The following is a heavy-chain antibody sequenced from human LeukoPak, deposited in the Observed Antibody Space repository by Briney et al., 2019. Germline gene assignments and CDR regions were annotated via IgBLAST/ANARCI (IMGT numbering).Heavy chain of an antibody. J-gene: IGHJ6*02. CDR3: ARAIPSSYYYYGMDV. D-gene: IGHD2-2*01. Sequence: GGSLRLSCAASGFTVSSIHMVWVRQAPGKGLEWVAVISYDGSNKYYADSVKGRFTISRDNSKNTLYLQMNSLRAEDTAVYYCARAIPSSYYYYGMDVWGQGTTVTVSS. CDR2: ISYDGSNK. CDR1: GFTVSSIH. V-gene: IGHV3-30-3*01.